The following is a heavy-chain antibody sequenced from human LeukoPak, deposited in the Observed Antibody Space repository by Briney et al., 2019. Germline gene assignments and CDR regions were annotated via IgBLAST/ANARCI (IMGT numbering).Heavy chain of an antibody. CDR3: ARQMATINH. Sequence: VRSLRLSCAASGFTFSSYATSCVRQAPGKGLEWVSAISGNGDSTYYADSVKGRFTISRDNSKNTLYLQMNSLRAEDTALYYCARQMATINHWGQGTLVTVSS. CDR2: ISGNGDST. D-gene: IGHD5-24*01. CDR1: GFTFSSYA. J-gene: IGHJ5*02. V-gene: IGHV3-23*01.